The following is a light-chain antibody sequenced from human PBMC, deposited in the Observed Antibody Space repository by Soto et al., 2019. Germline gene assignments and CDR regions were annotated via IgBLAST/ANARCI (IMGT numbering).Light chain of an antibody. CDR3: RQSYTTPYT. CDR2: AAS. Sequence: DLQMTQSPSSLSASVGDRVTVTCRASQSIGTYVNWYQQKPGKAPYLLIYAASRLQSGVPSKFSGSGSGTEFTITISSRQPEDFATYYCRQSYTTPYTFGQGTKLEIK. CDR1: QSIGTY. J-gene: IGKJ2*01. V-gene: IGKV1-39*01.